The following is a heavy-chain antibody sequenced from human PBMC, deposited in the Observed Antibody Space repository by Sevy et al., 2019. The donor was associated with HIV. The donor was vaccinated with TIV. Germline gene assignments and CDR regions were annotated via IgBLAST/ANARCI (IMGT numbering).Heavy chain of an antibody. CDR1: GFTFRASG. J-gene: IGHJ4*02. CDR3: AKDYSAGITFVRGAYRARGDSFDY. CDR2: ISYDEAHK. V-gene: IGHV3-30*18. D-gene: IGHD3-10*01. Sequence: GGSLRLSCVTSGFTFRASGMHWVRQSPGKGLEWVAIISYDEAHKNYADSVRGRFSISKDNSKNTLYLQMSSLKTEVTAVYYCAKDYSAGITFVRGAYRARGDSFDYWGQGTQVTVSS.